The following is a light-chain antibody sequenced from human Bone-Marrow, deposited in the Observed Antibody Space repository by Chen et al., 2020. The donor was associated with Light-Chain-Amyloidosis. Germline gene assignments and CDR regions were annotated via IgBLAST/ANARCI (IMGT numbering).Light chain of an antibody. Sequence: SYELTQPPSVSVSAGQTARITCSGDDLPTKYAYWYQQKPGPAPVLVIHRDTERPAGISERFSGSSSGTTDTLTISGVQAEDEADYHCQSADSSGTYEVIFGGGTKLTVL. CDR3: QSADSSGTYEVI. V-gene: IGLV3-25*03. J-gene: IGLJ2*01. CDR2: RDT. CDR1: DLPTKY.